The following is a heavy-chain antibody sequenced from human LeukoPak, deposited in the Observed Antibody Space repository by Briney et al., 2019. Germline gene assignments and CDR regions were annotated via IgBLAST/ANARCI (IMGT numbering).Heavy chain of an antibody. J-gene: IGHJ4*02. D-gene: IGHD5-18*01. CDR2: INPNGGST. Sequence: GASVKVSYKASGYTFTNKYMHWVRQAPGQGLEWMGIINPNGGSTSYAQRFQGRVTMTRDTSTSTVYMELSSLRPEDTAVYYCARDLGIQLWSAVDYWGQGTLVTVSS. V-gene: IGHV1-46*01. CDR3: ARDLGIQLWSAVDY. CDR1: GYTFTNKY.